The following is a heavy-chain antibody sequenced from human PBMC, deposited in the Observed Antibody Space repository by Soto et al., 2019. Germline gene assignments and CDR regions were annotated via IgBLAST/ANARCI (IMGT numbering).Heavy chain of an antibody. Sequence: EVQLLESGGGLVQPGGSLRLSCAASGFTFSSYAMSWVRQAPGKGLEWVSAISGSGVSTYYADSVKGRFNISRDNSKNTLYLQMNSLRAEDTAVYYCAKEQIHSSSWSELNYWGQGTLVTVSS. V-gene: IGHV3-23*01. CDR2: ISGSGVST. J-gene: IGHJ4*02. CDR3: AKEQIHSSSWSELNY. CDR1: GFTFSSYA. D-gene: IGHD6-13*01.